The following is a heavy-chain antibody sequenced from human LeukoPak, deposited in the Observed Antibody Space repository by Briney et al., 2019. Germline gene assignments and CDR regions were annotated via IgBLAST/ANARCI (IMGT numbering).Heavy chain of an antibody. CDR1: GGSISSYY. Sequence: SETLSLTCTVSGGSISSYYWSWIRQPPGKGLEWIGYIYYSGSTNYNPSLKSRVTISVDTSKNQFSLKLSSVTAADTAVYYCASYSGSYGTFDYWGQGTLVTVSS. V-gene: IGHV4-59*01. CDR2: IYYSGST. J-gene: IGHJ4*02. CDR3: ASYSGSYGTFDY. D-gene: IGHD1-26*01.